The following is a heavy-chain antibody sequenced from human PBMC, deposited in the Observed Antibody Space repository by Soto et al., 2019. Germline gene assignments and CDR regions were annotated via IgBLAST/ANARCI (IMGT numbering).Heavy chain of an antibody. CDR2: ISGSDGST. CDR3: AKRSSSSTLDY. V-gene: IGHV3-23*01. D-gene: IGHD6-6*01. Sequence: EVQLLESGGGLVQPGESLRLSCAASGFTFSSYAMSWVRQAPGKGLEWVSVISGSDGSTYYADSVKGRFTISRDNSKNTLYLQMNSLRAEDTAVYYCAKRSSSSTLDYWGQGTLVTVSS. J-gene: IGHJ4*02. CDR1: GFTFSSYA.